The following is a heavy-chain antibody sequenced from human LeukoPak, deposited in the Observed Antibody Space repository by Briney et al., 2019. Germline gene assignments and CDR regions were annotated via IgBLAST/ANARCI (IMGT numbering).Heavy chain of an antibody. D-gene: IGHD5-24*01. Sequence: PSETLSLTCTVSGGSISSGDYYWSWIRQPPGKGLEWIGYIYYSGSTYYNPSLKSRVTISVDTSKNQFSLKLSSVTAADTAVYYCARGLQRWLQLLPFDYWGQGTLVTVSS. J-gene: IGHJ4*02. CDR1: GGSISSGDYY. CDR2: IYYSGST. CDR3: ARGLQRWLQLLPFDY. V-gene: IGHV4-30-4*08.